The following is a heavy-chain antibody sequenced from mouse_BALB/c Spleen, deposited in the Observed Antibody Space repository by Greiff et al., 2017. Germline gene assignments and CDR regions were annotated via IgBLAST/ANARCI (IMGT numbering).Heavy chain of an antibody. CDR3: ARNYGWYLDV. J-gene: IGHJ1*01. CDR1: GYTFTSYW. Sequence: QVQLQQPGAELVKPGASVKLSCKASGYTFTSYWMHWVKQRPGQGLEWIGEIDPSDSYTNYNQKFKGKATLTVDKSSSAAYMQLSSLTSEDSAVYYCARNYGWYLDVWGAGTTVTVSS. CDR2: IDPSDSYT. D-gene: IGHD1-1*01. V-gene: IGHV1-69*02.